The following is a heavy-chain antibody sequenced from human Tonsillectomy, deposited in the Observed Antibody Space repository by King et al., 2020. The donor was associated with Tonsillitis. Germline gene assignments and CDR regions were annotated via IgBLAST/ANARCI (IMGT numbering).Heavy chain of an antibody. V-gene: IGHV4-34*01. J-gene: IGHJ4*02. Sequence: VQLQQWGAGLLKPSETLSLTCAVYGGSFSGYYWSWIRQPPGKGLEWIGEINHSGSTNYNPSLKSRVTISVDTSKNQFSLKLSSVTAADTAVYYCARGLVGGYYGSGSFDYWGQGTLVTVSS. CDR3: ARGLVGGYYGSGSFDY. CDR2: INHSGST. D-gene: IGHD3-10*01. CDR1: GGSFSGYY.